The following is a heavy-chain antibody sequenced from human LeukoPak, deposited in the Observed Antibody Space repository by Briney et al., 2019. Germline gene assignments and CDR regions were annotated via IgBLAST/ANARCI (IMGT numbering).Heavy chain of an antibody. CDR3: TTVQQWLAQALGY. D-gene: IGHD6-19*01. J-gene: IGHJ4*02. Sequence: PGGSLRLSCAASGFSFSSYEMNWVRQAPGKGLEWVGHIKKKSDGGATDYAAPVKGRFTISRDDSKDTLYLQMNSLKTEDTAVYYCTTVQQWLAQALGYWGQGTLVTVSS. CDR1: GFSFSSYE. V-gene: IGHV3-15*01. CDR2: IKKKSDGGAT.